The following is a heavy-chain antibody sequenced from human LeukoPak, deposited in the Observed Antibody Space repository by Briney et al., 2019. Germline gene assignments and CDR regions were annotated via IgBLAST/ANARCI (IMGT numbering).Heavy chain of an antibody. D-gene: IGHD1-14*01. CDR1: GFTFDDYA. V-gene: IGHV3-9*01. Sequence: PGRSLRLSCAASGFTFDDYAMHWVRQAPGKGLEWVSGISWNSGSIGYADSVNGRFTISRDNANNSLYLQMNSLRAEDTAVYYCAKNGEPHYYMDVLGKGTTVTVSS. CDR2: ISWNSGSI. J-gene: IGHJ6*03. CDR3: AKNGEPHYYMDV.